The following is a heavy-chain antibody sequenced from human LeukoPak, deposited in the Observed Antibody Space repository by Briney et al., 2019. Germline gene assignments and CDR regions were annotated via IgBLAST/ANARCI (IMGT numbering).Heavy chain of an antibody. J-gene: IGHJ4*02. Sequence: SDTQSLPCTVSVGPFSSRDYYCRRIRQPPAKGLDRIASIYYSGSIYYNPSRKSRHLISVDTSMNRFSLKLSAVTAADTAVYYGAGSPLTSSIAAVDYWGQGTLVTVSS. D-gene: IGHD6-13*01. CDR1: VGPFSSRDYY. CDR3: AGSPLTSSIAAVDY. CDR2: IYYSGSI. V-gene: IGHV4-39*01.